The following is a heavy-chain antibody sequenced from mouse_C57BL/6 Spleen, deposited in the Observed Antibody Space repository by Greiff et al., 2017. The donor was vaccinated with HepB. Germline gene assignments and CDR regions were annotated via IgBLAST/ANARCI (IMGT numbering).Heavy chain of an antibody. V-gene: IGHV5-17*01. D-gene: IGHD2-4*01. J-gene: IGHJ4*01. CDR2: ISSGSSTI. CDR3: ARRDYDESLYAMDY. Sequence: DVMLVESGGGLVKPGGSLKLSCAASGFTFSDYGMHWVRQAPEKGLEWVAYISSGSSTIYYADTVKGRFTISRDDAQNTLFLQMTSLRSEETAMYYCARRDYDESLYAMDYWGQGTSVTVSS. CDR1: GFTFSDYG.